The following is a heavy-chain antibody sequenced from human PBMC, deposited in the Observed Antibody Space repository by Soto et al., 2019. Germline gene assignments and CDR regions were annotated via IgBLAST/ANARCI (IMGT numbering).Heavy chain of an antibody. CDR3: TSLMTTVTTVGLTRGWNYYYYMDV. D-gene: IGHD4-17*01. CDR2: IKSKTDGGTT. Sequence: EVQLVESGGGLVKPGGSLRLSCAASGFTFSNAWMSWVRQAPGKGLEWVGRIKSKTDGGTTDYAAPVKGRFTISRDDSKNTLYLQMNSLKTEDTAVYYCTSLMTTVTTVGLTRGWNYYYYMDVWGKGTTVTVSS. CDR1: GFTFSNAW. J-gene: IGHJ6*03. V-gene: IGHV3-15*01.